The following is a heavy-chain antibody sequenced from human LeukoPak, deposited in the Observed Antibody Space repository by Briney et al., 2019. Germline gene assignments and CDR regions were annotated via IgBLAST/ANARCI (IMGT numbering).Heavy chain of an antibody. V-gene: IGHV4-39*07. CDR3: ARDFYGGNSEALDY. CDR1: GGAISSSSYY. D-gene: IGHD4-23*01. CDR2: IYYSGST. Sequence: SETLSLTCTVSGGAISSSSYYWGWIRQPPGKGLEWIGSIYYSGSTYYNPSLKSRVTISVDTSKNQFSLKLSSVTAADTAVYYCARDFYGGNSEALDYWGQGTLVTVSS. J-gene: IGHJ4*02.